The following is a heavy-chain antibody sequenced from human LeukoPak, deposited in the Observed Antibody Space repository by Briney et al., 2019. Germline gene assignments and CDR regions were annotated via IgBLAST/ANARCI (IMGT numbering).Heavy chain of an antibody. Sequence: SETLSLTCAVYGGSFSGYYWSWIRQPPGKGLEWIGEINHSGSTNYNPSLKSQVTISVDTYKNQFSLKLSSVTAADTAVYYCARGRMEPAAITGIPWFDPWGQGTLVTVSS. CDR3: ARGRMEPAAITGIPWFDP. V-gene: IGHV4-34*01. D-gene: IGHD2-2*01. CDR2: INHSGST. CDR1: GGSFSGYY. J-gene: IGHJ5*02.